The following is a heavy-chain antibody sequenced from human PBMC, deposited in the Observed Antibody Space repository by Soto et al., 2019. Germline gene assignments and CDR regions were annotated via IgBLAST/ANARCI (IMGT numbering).Heavy chain of an antibody. CDR1: GGSISSSSYY. CDR3: ARLLVYYYYYYMDV. Sequence: PSETLSLTCTVSGGSISSSSYYWGWIRQPPGKGLEWIGSIYYSGSTYYNPSLKSRVTISVDTSKNQFSLKLSSVTAADTAVYYCARLLVYYYYYYMDVWGKGTTVTVSS. V-gene: IGHV4-39*01. CDR2: IYYSGST. D-gene: IGHD2-8*02. J-gene: IGHJ6*03.